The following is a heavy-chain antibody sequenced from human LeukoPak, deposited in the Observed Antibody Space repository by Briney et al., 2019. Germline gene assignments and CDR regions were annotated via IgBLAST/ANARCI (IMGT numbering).Heavy chain of an antibody. CDR2: IYYSGST. D-gene: IGHD5-24*01. V-gene: IGHV4-39*01. CDR3: ARSVSREGHNFIAYYFDY. J-gene: IGHJ4*02. Sequence: SETLSLTCTVSGGSISSSSYYWGWIRQPPGKGLEWIGSIYYSGSTYYNPSLKSRVTISADTSKNQFSLKLSSVTAADTAVYYCARSVSREGHNFIAYYFDYWSQGTLVTVSS. CDR1: GGSISSSSYY.